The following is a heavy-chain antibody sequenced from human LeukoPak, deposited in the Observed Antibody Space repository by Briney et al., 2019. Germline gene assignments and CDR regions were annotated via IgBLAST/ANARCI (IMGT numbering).Heavy chain of an antibody. CDR2: IYYTGRT. CDR1: GGSLTSGGYF. J-gene: IGHJ4*02. CDR3: ASRQVRATAADYYFDF. V-gene: IGHV4-31*11. D-gene: IGHD2-2*01. Sequence: SETLSLTCAVSGGSLTSGGYFWSWIRQHPGKDLEWIGYIYYTGRTYFNPSLKSRLTISLDTSKNQFSLKLTSVTAADTAVYYCASRQVRATAADYYFDFWGQGTLVTVSS.